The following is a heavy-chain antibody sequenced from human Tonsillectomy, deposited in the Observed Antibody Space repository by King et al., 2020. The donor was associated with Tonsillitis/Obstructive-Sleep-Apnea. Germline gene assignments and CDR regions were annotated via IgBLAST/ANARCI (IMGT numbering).Heavy chain of an antibody. Sequence: EVQLVESGGGLVKPGGSLRLSCAASGFTFRSYSMNWVRHAPGGGLEWVSSISSSSSYIYYADSVKGRFTISRDNAKNSLYLQMDSLRAEDTAVYYCARGGAAVVSGVDYWGQGALVTVSS. J-gene: IGHJ4*02. CDR1: GFTFRSYS. CDR3: ARGGAAVVSGVDY. V-gene: IGHV3-21*01. CDR2: ISSSSSYI. D-gene: IGHD4-23*01.